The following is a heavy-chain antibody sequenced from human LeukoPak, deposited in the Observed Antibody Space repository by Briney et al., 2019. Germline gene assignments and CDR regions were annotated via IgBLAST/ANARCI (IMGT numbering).Heavy chain of an antibody. D-gene: IGHD3-22*01. V-gene: IGHV3-66*01. CDR2: IYSGGST. CDR1: GFTFSSNY. Sequence: GGSLRLSCAASGFTFSSNYMSWVRQAPGKGLEWVAVIYSGGSTYYADSVKGRFTISRDNSKNTLYLQMNSLRAEDTAVYYCARENYRGGYYYYWGQGTLVTVSS. CDR3: ARENYRGGYYYY. J-gene: IGHJ4*02.